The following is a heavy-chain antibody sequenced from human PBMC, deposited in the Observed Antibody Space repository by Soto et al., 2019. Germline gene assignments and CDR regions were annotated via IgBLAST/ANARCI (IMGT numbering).Heavy chain of an antibody. CDR1: GGTFSSYT. V-gene: IGHV1-69*02. D-gene: IGHD3-3*01. CDR3: ARVRGITIFGVVNPRLDY. Sequence: SVKVSCKASGGTFSSYTISWVRQAPGQGLEWMGRIIPILGIANYAQKFQGRVTITADKSTSTAYMELSSLRSEDTAVYYCARVRGITIFGVVNPRLDYWGKGTLVTVSS. J-gene: IGHJ4*02. CDR2: IIPILGIA.